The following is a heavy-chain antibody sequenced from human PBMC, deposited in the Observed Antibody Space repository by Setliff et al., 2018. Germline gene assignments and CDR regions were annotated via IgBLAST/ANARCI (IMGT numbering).Heavy chain of an antibody. Sequence: SETLSLTCTVSGGSISSGDYYWSWIRQPPGKGLEWVGNIGHTGSINYNPSLKSRVTISMDTSKNQFSLKLSSVTAADTAVYYCARDLSYSNSWYVEGYYYYYMDVWGEGTTVTVSS. V-gene: IGHV4-39*07. CDR3: ARDLSYSNSWYVEGYYYYYMDV. D-gene: IGHD6-13*01. CDR2: IGHTGSI. CDR1: GGSISSGDYY. J-gene: IGHJ6*03.